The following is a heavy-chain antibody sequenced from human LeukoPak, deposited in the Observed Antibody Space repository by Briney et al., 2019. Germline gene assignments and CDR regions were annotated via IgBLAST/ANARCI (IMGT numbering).Heavy chain of an antibody. CDR2: ISGSGGST. V-gene: IGHV3-23*01. CDR3: AKDSCSSTSCRKVYFDY. D-gene: IGHD2-2*01. J-gene: IGHJ4*02. CDR1: GFTFSSYA. Sequence: PGGSLRLSCAASGFTFSSYAMSWVRQAPGKGLEWVSAISGSGGSTYYADSVKGRFTISRDNSKNTLYLQMNNLRAEDTAVYYCAKDSCSSTSCRKVYFDYWGQGTLVTVPS.